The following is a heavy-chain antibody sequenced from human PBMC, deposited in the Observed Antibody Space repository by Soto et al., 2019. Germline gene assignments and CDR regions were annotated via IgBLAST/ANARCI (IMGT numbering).Heavy chain of an antibody. J-gene: IGHJ4*02. V-gene: IGHV4-31*03. CDR2: IYYSGGT. D-gene: IGHD4-17*01. Sequence: QVQLQESGPGLVKPSQTLSLTCTVSGGSISTGGYYWTWIRRHPGKGLEWIGYIYYSGGTYYNPSLESRVTISVDTSKNQFSLKLSSVTAADTAVYYCARGLSVTLFDNWGQGTLVTVSS. CDR1: GGSISTGGYY. CDR3: ARGLSVTLFDN.